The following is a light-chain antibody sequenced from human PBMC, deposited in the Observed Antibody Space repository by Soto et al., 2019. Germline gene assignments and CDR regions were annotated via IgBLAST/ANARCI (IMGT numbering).Light chain of an antibody. CDR3: TSYTRSSTFYV. CDR2: DVN. CDR1: SSDVGGYDY. Sequence: QSVLTQPASMSGSPGQSITISCTGTSSDVGGYDYVSWYQQHPGKAPKVMIYDVNTRPSGVSNRFSGSKSANTASLTISGLQAEDEADYYCTSYTRSSTFYVFGTGTKVPVL. J-gene: IGLJ1*01. V-gene: IGLV2-14*03.